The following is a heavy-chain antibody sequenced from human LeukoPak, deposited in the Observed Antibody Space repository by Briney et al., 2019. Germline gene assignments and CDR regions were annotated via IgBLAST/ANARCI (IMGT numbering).Heavy chain of an antibody. J-gene: IGHJ3*02. CDR2: NYNGDSDT. CDR1: GSIFTSYL. D-gene: IGHD4-23*01. CDR3: ASYDYGGQNALDI. V-gene: IGHV5-51*07. Sequence: AAFLKICWEGAGSIFTSYLNGVVQQLAGEGLERVGINYNGDSDTRDSTSFEGQITISAAKSITTSYLQWSRLKDADTAMYYCASYDYGGQNALDIWGQGTMVAVSS.